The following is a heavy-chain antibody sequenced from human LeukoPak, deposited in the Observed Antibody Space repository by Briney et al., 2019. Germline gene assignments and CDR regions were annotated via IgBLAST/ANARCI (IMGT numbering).Heavy chain of an antibody. D-gene: IGHD2-15*01. Sequence: SETLSLTCTVSGGSISSYYWSWIRQPPGKGLEWIGYIYYSGSTNYNPSLKSRVTISVKTSKNQFSLKLSSVTAADTAVYYCARRVRYCSGGSCYGRAWFDPWGQGTLVTVSS. CDR3: ARRVRYCSGGSCYGRAWFDP. CDR1: GGSISSYY. J-gene: IGHJ5*02. V-gene: IGHV4-59*01. CDR2: IYYSGST.